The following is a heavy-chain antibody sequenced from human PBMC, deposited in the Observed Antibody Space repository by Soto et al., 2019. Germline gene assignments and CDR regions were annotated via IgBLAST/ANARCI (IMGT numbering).Heavy chain of an antibody. Sequence: EVQVVESGGGLVPPGRSLRLSCAASGFTFDDYAMHWVRQAPGKCLEWVSGISWNSGSIGYADSVKGRFTISRDNAKNSMYPQMYSLRADDTALYYCAKDMGSGYGYCMDVWGQGTKVIVSS. CDR1: GFTFDDYA. CDR3: AKDMGSGYGYCMDV. D-gene: IGHD5-12*01. J-gene: IGHJ6*02. V-gene: IGHV3-9*01. CDR2: ISWNSGSI.